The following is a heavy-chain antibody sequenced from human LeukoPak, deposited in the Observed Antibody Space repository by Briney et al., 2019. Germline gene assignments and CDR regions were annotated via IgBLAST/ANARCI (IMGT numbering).Heavy chain of an antibody. CDR2: IYYSGST. CDR1: GGSLQNEYYY. CDR3: ARYRYCLSSWCPGRERYFDL. D-gene: IGHD2-15*01. V-gene: IGHV4-39*01. J-gene: IGHJ2*01. Sequence: SETLSLTCTFSGGSLQNEYYYWGWIRQAPGKGLEWNGNIYYSGSTYYRSSLKSRVTICVDTSNNQFSLKLSSVTAADTALYYCARYRYCLSSWCPGRERYFDLWGRGTLVTVSS.